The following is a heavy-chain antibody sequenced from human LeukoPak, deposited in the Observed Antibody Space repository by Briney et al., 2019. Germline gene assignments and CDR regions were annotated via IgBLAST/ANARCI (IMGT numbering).Heavy chain of an antibody. Sequence: GKSLRLSCAASGLSLTTHGMHWVRQAPGKGLEWVAVISYDGSNKYYADSVKGRFTISRDNSKNTLYLQMNSLRAEDTAAYYCARDLLYYSSGSGYWGQGTLVTVSS. CDR3: ARDLLYYSSGSGY. V-gene: IGHV3-30*12. CDR1: GLSLTTHG. J-gene: IGHJ4*02. CDR2: ISYDGSNK. D-gene: IGHD3-10*01.